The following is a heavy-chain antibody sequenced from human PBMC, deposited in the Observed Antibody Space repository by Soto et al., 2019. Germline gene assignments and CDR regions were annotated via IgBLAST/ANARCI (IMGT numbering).Heavy chain of an antibody. Sequence: SETLSLTCTVSGFSISSYYWSWIRQPPGKGLEWIGYIYYSGSTNYNPSLKSRVTISVDTSKNQFSLKLSSVTAADTAGYYCARDSSGWYSDDAFDIWGQGTMVTVSS. J-gene: IGHJ3*02. D-gene: IGHD6-19*01. CDR3: ARDSSGWYSDDAFDI. V-gene: IGHV4-59*01. CDR2: IYYSGST. CDR1: GFSISSYY.